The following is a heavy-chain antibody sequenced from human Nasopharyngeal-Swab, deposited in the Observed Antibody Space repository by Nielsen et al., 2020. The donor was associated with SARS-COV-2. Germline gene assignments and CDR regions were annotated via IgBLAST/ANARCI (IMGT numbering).Heavy chain of an antibody. CDR3: ARGGYSYGYYFDY. CDR2: IYTSGST. J-gene: IGHJ4*02. D-gene: IGHD5-18*01. V-gene: IGHV4-61*02. Sequence: SETLSLTCTVSGGSISSGSYYWSWIRQPAGKGLEWIGRIYTSGSTNYNPSLKSRVTISVDTSKNQFSLKLSSVTAADTAVYYCARGGYSYGYYFDYWGQGTLVTVSS. CDR1: GGSISSGSYY.